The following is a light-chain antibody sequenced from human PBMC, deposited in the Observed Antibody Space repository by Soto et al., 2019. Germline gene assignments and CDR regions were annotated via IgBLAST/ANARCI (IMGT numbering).Light chain of an antibody. J-gene: IGKJ1*01. CDR3: QQSYRIPTWT. CDR1: QSISTF. Sequence: DIQMTQSPSSLSASVGARVTITCRASQSISTFLNWYQQRPGKAPELLIYAASNLQSGVPSRFSGSGSGTDLAPTISSLQPEDFETYYCQQSYRIPTWTFGQGTKVYIK. V-gene: IGKV1-39*01. CDR2: AAS.